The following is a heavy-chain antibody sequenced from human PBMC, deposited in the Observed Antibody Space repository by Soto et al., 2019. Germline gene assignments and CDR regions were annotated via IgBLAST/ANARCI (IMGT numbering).Heavy chain of an antibody. J-gene: IGHJ6*02. CDR3: ARWGDYYYHAMDV. CDR2: ISSSSSYI. V-gene: IGHV3-21*01. CDR1: GFTFSSYS. Sequence: LRLSCAASGFTFSSYSMNWVRQAPGKGLEWVSSISSSSSYIYSADSLKGRFTISRDNAKNSLYLQMNSLRAEDTAVYYCARWGDYYYHAMDVWGQGTTVTVSS. D-gene: IGHD3-16*01.